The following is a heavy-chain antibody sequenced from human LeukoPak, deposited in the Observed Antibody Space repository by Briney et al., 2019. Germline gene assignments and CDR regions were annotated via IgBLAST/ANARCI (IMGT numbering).Heavy chain of an antibody. J-gene: IGHJ2*01. D-gene: IGHD4-17*01. CDR3: ASTIVTTVYPPGWYSDL. Sequence: GGSLRLSCAASGFIFSSYNMNWVRQAPGKGLEWVSSISSRSRDVYYADSVKGRFTISRDNTKSSLFLQMDSLRAEDTAVYYCASTIVTTVYPPGWYSDLWGRGTQVTVSS. CDR1: GFIFSSYN. CDR2: ISSRSRDV. V-gene: IGHV3-21*06.